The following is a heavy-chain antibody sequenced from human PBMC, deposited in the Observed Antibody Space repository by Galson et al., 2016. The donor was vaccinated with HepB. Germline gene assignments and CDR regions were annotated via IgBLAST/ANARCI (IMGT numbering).Heavy chain of an antibody. CDR1: GYTFTNYD. J-gene: IGHJ2*01. V-gene: IGHV1-8*01. Sequence: SVKVSCKASGYTFTNYDINWVRQATGQGLEWLGWMSSNSGNTGYAQKFQGRVTMTSDTSTSTVYMEVRSLRSDDTAVYYCAIFTGRRYFELWGRGTLVTVSS. D-gene: IGHD3-16*01. CDR3: AIFTGRRYFEL. CDR2: MSSNSGNT.